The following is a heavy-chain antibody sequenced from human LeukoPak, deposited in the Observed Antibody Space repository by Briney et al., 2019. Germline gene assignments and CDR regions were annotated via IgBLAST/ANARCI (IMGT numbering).Heavy chain of an antibody. CDR2: INPDSGGT. V-gene: IGHV1-2*02. CDR3: AREGSGWYGNFDY. CDR1: AYTFTGYY. J-gene: IGHJ4*02. Sequence: ASVKVSCKASAYTFTGYYMHWVRQAPGQGLEWMGWINPDSGGTNYAQKFQGRVTMTRGTSISTAYMEVSRLRSDDTAVYYCAREGSGWYGNFDYWGQGTLVTVSS. D-gene: IGHD6-19*01.